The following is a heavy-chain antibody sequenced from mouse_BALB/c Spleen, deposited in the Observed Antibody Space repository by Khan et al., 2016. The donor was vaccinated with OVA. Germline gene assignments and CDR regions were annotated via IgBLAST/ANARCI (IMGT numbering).Heavy chain of an antibody. Sequence: QIQLVQSGPELKKPGETVQISCKASGFTFTNYGMNWVKQAPGKGLKWMGWINTYTGEPTFADDFKGRLAFSLETSASTAYLQINSHKNEETATYFCARVGYNGTMDCWGQGTSVTVSS. CDR3: ARVGYNGTMDC. D-gene: IGHD2-14*01. CDR2: INTYTGEP. J-gene: IGHJ4*01. CDR1: GFTFTNYG. V-gene: IGHV9-3-1*01.